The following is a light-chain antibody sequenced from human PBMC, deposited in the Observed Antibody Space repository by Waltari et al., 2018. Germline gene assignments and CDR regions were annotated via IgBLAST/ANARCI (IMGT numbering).Light chain of an antibody. J-gene: IGLJ2*01. V-gene: IGLV2-14*03. CDR1: SSDVGGYNS. Sequence: QSALTQPASVSGSPGQSITISCTGTSSDVGGYNSVSWYQDHPGQAPKVIIYDVSDRPSGISERFSGSKSGNTASLTISGLQAEDEADYYCSSQSSDHVVLFGGGTKLTVL. CDR2: DVS. CDR3: SSQSSDHVVL.